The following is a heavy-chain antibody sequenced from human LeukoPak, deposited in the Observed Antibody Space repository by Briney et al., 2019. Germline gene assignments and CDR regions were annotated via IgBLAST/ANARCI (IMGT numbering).Heavy chain of an antibody. D-gene: IGHD6-13*01. J-gene: IGHJ4*02. CDR2: INHSGST. V-gene: IGHV4-34*01. CDR1: GGSFSGYY. CDR3: ARTSSSWLYYFDY. Sequence: PSETLSLTCAVYGGSFSGYYWSWIRQPPGKGLEWIGEINHSGSTNYNPSLKSRVTISVDTSKNQFSLKLSSVTAADTAVYYCARTSSSWLYYFDYWGQGTLVTVSS.